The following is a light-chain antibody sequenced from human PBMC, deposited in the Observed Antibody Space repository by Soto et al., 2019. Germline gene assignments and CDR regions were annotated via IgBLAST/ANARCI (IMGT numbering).Light chain of an antibody. V-gene: IGKV3-15*01. CDR2: GAS. CDR3: QQYNNWPPWT. Sequence: EIVMTQSPATLSVSPGERATLSCRASQSVSSNLAWYQQKPGQAPRLLIYGASTRATGIPARFSGSESGTEFPRTISSLQSEDFAVYYCQQYNNWPPWTFGQGTQVEIK. CDR1: QSVSSN. J-gene: IGKJ1*01.